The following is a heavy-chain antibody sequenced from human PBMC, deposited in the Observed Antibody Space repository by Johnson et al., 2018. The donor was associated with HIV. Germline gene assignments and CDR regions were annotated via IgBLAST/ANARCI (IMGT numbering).Heavy chain of an antibody. Sequence: QLVESGGGVVQPGRSLRLSCAASVFTFSSYAMHWVRQAPGKGLEYVSRITNNGGSTYYVNSVKGRFTISRDNSKNTLYLQMDSLRAEDMAVYYCATDYDFWSGRPDSFDVWGQGTMVTVSS. J-gene: IGHJ3*01. V-gene: IGHV3-64*01. CDR1: VFTFSSYA. CDR3: ATDYDFWSGRPDSFDV. CDR2: ITNNGGST. D-gene: IGHD3-3*01.